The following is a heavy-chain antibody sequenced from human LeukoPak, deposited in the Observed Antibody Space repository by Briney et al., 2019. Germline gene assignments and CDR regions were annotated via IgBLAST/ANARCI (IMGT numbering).Heavy chain of an antibody. V-gene: IGHV3-23*01. CDR2: ISTSGGST. J-gene: IGHJ4*02. CDR3: AKDRPQWLVWDKYYFDY. CDR1: GFTFSSYA. Sequence: PGGSLRLSCAASGFTFSSYAMSWVRQAPGKGLEWVSTISTSGGSTYYADSVKGRFTISRDNSKNTLYLQMSSLRAEDTAVYYCAKDRPQWLVWDKYYFDYWGQGTLVTVSS. D-gene: IGHD6-19*01.